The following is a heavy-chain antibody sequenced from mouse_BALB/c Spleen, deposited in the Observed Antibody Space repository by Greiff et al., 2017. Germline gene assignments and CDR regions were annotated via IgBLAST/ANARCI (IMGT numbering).Heavy chain of an antibody. CDR2: ISSGSSTI. CDR1: GFTFSSFG. J-gene: IGHJ2*01. V-gene: IGHV5-17*02. Sequence: EVQVVESGGGLVQPGGSRKLSCAASGFTFSSFGMHWVRQAPEKGLEWVAYISSGSSTIYYADTVKGRFTISRDNPKNTLFLQMTSLRSEDTAMYYCASRGDYWGQGTTLTVSA. CDR3: ASRGDY.